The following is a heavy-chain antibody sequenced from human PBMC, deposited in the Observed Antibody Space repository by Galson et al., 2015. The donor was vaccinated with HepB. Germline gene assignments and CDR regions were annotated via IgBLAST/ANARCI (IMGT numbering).Heavy chain of an antibody. CDR1: GFTFDNYG. D-gene: IGHD3-3*01. CDR3: AKETGKWSGYYMTYYFGMDV. Sequence: SLRLSCAASGFTFDNYGIHWVRQAPGKGLEWVAGISYDGSNKYYGDSVRGRFIISRDTSKNTVNLQMNSLRAEDTAVYFCAKETGKWSGYYMTYYFGMDVWGQGTTVTVSS. J-gene: IGHJ6*02. CDR2: ISYDGSNK. V-gene: IGHV3-30*18.